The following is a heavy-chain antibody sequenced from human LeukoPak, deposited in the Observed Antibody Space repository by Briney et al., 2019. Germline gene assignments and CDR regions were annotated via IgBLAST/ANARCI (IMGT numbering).Heavy chain of an antibody. CDR3: ARLARLTLIRGVTGYHSLDV. CDR1: GDSINNLY. V-gene: IGHV4-59*11. J-gene: IGHJ6*04. Sequence: SETLSLTCTVSGDSINNLYWSWIRQPPEGGLDYIGYIHYSGSTNYNPSLKSRLTISLDTSKRQFSMKLSSVTAADTAVYYCARLARLTLIRGVTGYHSLDVWGKGTKVTVSS. D-gene: IGHD3-10*01. CDR2: IHYSGST.